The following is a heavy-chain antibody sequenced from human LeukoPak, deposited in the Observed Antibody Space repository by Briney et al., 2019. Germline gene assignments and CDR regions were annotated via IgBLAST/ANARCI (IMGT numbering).Heavy chain of an antibody. J-gene: IGHJ6*03. Sequence: TSETLSLTCTVSGGSISSYYWSWIRQPAGKGLEWIGYIYYSGSTNYNPSLKSRVTISVDTSKNQFSLKLSSVTAADTAVYYCARGRGYYYYYYMDVWGKGTTVTVSS. CDR3: ARGRGYYYYYYMDV. V-gene: IGHV4-59*01. CDR1: GGSISSYY. CDR2: IYYSGST.